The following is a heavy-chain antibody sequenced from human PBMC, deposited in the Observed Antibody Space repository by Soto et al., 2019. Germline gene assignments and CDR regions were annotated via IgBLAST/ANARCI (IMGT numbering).Heavy chain of an antibody. CDR3: ARRRIAVAGPLDY. J-gene: IGHJ4*02. Sequence: SETLSLTCTVSGGAIRNSIYYWGWIRQPPGKGLEWIGTIYYDGSVAYSPSLKSRVTLSVDTSRNHFSVKINSATAADTAVYFCARRRIAVAGPLDYWGQGTLVTVSS. CDR2: IYYDGSV. CDR1: GGAIRNSIYY. V-gene: IGHV4-39*02. D-gene: IGHD6-19*01.